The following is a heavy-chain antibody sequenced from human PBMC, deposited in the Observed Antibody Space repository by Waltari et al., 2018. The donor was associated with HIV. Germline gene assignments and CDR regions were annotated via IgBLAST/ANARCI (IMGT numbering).Heavy chain of an antibody. CDR2: NSYCGRKK. J-gene: IGHJ4*02. D-gene: IGHD3-22*01. CDR1: GFTFSPYA. V-gene: IGHV3-30*04. CDR3: ARDGHFYDSRPLDY. Sequence: QVQLVESGGGVVQPGRSLRLSCAASGFTFSPYAMHWVRQAPGKGLEGGAINSYCGRKKDYADSVKGRFTISRDNSKNTVYLQMNSLGGEDTAVYYCARDGHFYDSRPLDYWGQGTLVTVSS.